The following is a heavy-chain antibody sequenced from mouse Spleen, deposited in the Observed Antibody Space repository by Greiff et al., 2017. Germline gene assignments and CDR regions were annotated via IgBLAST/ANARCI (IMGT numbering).Heavy chain of an antibody. CDR2: INYDGSST. Sequence: EVMLVESEGGLVQPGSSMKLSCTASGFTFSDYYMAWVRQVPEKGLEWVANINYDGSSTYYLDSLKSRFIISRDNAKNILYLQMSSLKSEDTATYYCARALTGSAWFAYWGQGTLVTVSA. CDR1: GFTFSDYY. J-gene: IGHJ3*01. V-gene: IGHV5-16*01. D-gene: IGHD4-1*01. CDR3: ARALTGSAWFAY.